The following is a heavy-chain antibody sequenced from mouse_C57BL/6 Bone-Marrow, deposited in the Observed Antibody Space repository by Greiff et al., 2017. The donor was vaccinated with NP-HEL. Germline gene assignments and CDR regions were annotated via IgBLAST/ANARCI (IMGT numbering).Heavy chain of an antibody. CDR2: SRNKANDYTT. CDR1: GFTFSDFY. J-gene: IGHJ4*01. Sequence: EVKLMESGGGLVQSGRSLRLSCATSGFTFSDFYMEWVRQAPGKGLEWIAASRNKANDYTTEYSASVKGRFIVSRDTSQSILYLQMNALRAEDTAIYYCARDAPTGRDYAMDYWGQGTSVTVSS. D-gene: IGHD4-1*02. V-gene: IGHV7-1*01. CDR3: ARDAPTGRDYAMDY.